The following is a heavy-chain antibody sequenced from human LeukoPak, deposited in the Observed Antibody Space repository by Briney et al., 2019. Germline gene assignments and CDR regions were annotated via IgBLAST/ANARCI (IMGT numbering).Heavy chain of an antibody. V-gene: IGHV3-20*04. CDR1: GFTFDDYG. CDR2: INWNGGST. D-gene: IGHD2-15*01. J-gene: IGHJ6*03. Sequence: PGGSLRLSCAASGFTFDDYGMSWVRQAPGKGLEWVSGINWNGGSTGYADSVKGRFTISRDNAKNSLYLQMNSLRAEDTALYYCAREAGYCSGGSCILNYYYYYMDVWGKGTTVTVSS. CDR3: AREAGYCSGGSCILNYYYYYMDV.